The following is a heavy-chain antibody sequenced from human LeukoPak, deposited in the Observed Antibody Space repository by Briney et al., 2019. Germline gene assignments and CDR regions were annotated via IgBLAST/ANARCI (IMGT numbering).Heavy chain of an antibody. D-gene: IGHD6-13*01. CDR1: GYTFTSYI. V-gene: IGHV1-18*01. CDR2: INAYNGNT. Sequence: ASVKVSCEASGYTFTSYIISWVRQAPGQGLERMGWINAYNGNTDYAQRVQGRVTMTTDTSTSTAYMELRSLRSDDTAVYYCARDRHIAAAVYYYYMDVWGKGTPVTVSS. CDR3: ARDRHIAAAVYYYYMDV. J-gene: IGHJ6*03.